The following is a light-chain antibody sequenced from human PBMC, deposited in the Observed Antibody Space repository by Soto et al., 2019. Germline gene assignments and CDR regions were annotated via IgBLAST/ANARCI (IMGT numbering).Light chain of an antibody. CDR1: QRTSGW. CDR3: QQYNSYSV. CDR2: DAS. Sequence: DIQMTQSPSTLSASVGDRVTITCRASQRTSGWLAWYQQKPGKAPKLLIYDASSLESGVPSRFSGSGSGTEFTLTISSLQPDDFATYYCQQYNSYSVFGPGTKVDIK. V-gene: IGKV1-5*01. J-gene: IGKJ3*01.